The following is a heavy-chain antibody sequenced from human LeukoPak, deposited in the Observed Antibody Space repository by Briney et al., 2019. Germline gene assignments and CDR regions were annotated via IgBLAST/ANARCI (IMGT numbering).Heavy chain of an antibody. CDR1: GYTFTAHY. CDR2: INPNSGGT. Sequence: ASVKVSCKASGYTFTAHYVHWVRQAPGQGLEWMGWINPNSGGTNYAQKFQGRVTMTRDTSISTAYVELSRLRSDDTAVYYCAREGVGFDPWGQGTLVTVSS. V-gene: IGHV1-2*02. J-gene: IGHJ5*02. D-gene: IGHD3-16*01. CDR3: AREGVGFDP.